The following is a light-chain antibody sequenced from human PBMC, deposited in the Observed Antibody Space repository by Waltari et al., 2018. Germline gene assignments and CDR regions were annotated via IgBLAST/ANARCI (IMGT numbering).Light chain of an antibody. CDR2: EDN. V-gene: IGLV6-57*04. J-gene: IGLJ2*01. CDR1: TGSIGRNY. Sequence: NFLLTQPPSASESPGKTIPISCPRRTGSIGRNYLQWYQQRPGSDPTTLLYEDNHRPAASPHRFDVSIGRSATPASLTSGGLGTEDAVDYCCQSPDDCAQVICGGGSRRAVL. CDR3: QSPDDCAQVI.